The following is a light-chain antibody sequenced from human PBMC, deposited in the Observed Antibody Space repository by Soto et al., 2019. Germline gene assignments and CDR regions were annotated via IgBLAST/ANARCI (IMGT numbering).Light chain of an antibody. CDR2: EGT. CDR1: SNDVGFSTF. Sequence: QSALTQPASVSASPGQSITISCTATSNDVGFSTFVSWYQQQPGKSPEVLVYEGTKRPSGVSLRFSGSHSVNAASLTISDIHIEDVADYYCCSYATSGVVFGGGTKLTVL. CDR3: CSYATSGVV. J-gene: IGLJ2*01. V-gene: IGLV2-23*01.